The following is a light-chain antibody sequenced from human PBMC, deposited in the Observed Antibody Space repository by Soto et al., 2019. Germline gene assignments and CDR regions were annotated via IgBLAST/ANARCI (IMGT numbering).Light chain of an antibody. CDR2: EGS. CDR3: CSYAGSSTWV. V-gene: IGLV2-23*01. J-gene: IGLJ3*02. Sequence: QSVLTQPASVSGSPRQSITISCTGTSSDVGRYNLVSWYQHHPGKAPQLMIYEGSKRPSGVSNRVSGSKSGNTASLTISGVQAEDEADYYCCSYAGSSTWVFGGGTTLTVL. CDR1: SSDVGRYNL.